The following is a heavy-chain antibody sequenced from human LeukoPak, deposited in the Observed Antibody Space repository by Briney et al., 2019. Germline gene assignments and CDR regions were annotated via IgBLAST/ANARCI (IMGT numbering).Heavy chain of an antibody. V-gene: IGHV3-7*01. CDR2: IKHDESQK. CDR3: TRRLDD. J-gene: IGHJ4*02. Sequence: GGSLRLSWAASGFSFNSDWMDWVRQAPGKGLEWVANIKHDESQKNYLDSVKGRFTISRDNAQNSLYLQMNGLRVEDTAVYYCTRRLDDWGQGTLVTVSS. CDR1: GFSFNSDW. D-gene: IGHD3-16*01.